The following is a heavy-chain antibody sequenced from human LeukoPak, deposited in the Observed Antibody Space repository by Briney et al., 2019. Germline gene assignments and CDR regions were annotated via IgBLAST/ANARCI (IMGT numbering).Heavy chain of an antibody. Sequence: ASVKVSCKASGYTFTGYYMHWVRQAPGQGLEWMGWINPNSGGTNYARKFQGRVTMTRDTSISTAYMELTRLRSDDTAVCYCARDNGDYWFDYWGQGTLVTVSS. V-gene: IGHV1-2*02. CDR3: ARDNGDYWFDY. J-gene: IGHJ4*02. D-gene: IGHD4-17*01. CDR2: INPNSGGT. CDR1: GYTFTGYY.